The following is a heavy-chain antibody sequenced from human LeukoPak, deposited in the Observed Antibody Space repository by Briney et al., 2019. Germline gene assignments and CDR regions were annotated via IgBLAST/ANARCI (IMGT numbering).Heavy chain of an antibody. CDR1: GYKFTSFY. J-gene: IGHJ5*02. D-gene: IGHD5-24*01. Sequence: GASVKVSCKTSGYKFTSFYIHWVRQTPGRGLEWLAWINTDSGATYFAQDFQGRISLTRDSSIDTVYLELGGLTSEDSAIYYCAREGSRDGSAAPDTNWFDPWGQGTLVTVYS. CDR3: AREGSRDGSAAPDTNWFDP. CDR2: INTDSGAT. V-gene: IGHV1-2*02.